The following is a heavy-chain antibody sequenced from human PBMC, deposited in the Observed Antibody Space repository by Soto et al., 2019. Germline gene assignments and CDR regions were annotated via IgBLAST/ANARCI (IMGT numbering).Heavy chain of an antibody. CDR2: MNPNSGNT. D-gene: IGHD3-10*01. V-gene: IGHV1-8*01. CDR3: ARGRFSYGWGSYFPNWFDP. CDR1: GYTFTSYD. Sequence: ASVKVSCKASGYTFTSYDINWVRQATGQGLEWMGWMNPNSGNTGYAQKLQGRVTMTRNTSISTAYMELSSLRSEDTAVYYCARGRFSYGWGSYFPNWFDPWGQGTLVTVSS. J-gene: IGHJ5*02.